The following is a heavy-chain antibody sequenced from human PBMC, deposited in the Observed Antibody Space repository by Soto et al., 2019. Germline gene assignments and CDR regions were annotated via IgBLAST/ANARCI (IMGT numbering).Heavy chain of an antibody. D-gene: IGHD5-18*01. CDR1: GFTFSNYG. J-gene: IGHJ4*02. V-gene: IGHV3-30*03. Sequence: QVELVESGGGVVQPGGSLRLSCAASGFTFSNYGLHWVRQAPGKGLEWAAVISFDGSNKYYADSMKGRFTVSRDNSKNTLYLQMTRLITEDTAMYYCEIFPSEVDPAMFPGAYWGQGTPVTVSS. CDR2: ISFDGSNK. CDR3: EIFPSEVDPAMFPGAY.